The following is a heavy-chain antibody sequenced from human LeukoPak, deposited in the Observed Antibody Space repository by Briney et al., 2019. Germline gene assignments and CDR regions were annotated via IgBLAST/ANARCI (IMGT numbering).Heavy chain of an antibody. V-gene: IGHV4-4*07. D-gene: IGHD3-10*01. CDR1: GGSISSYY. Sequence: PSETLSLTCTVSGGSISSYYWSWIRQPAGKGLEWIGRIYTSGSTNYNPSLKSRVTMSVDTSKNQSSLKLSSVTAADTAVYYCARSSASPLWFGELPSQGGFDPWGQGTLVTVSS. CDR3: ARSSASPLWFGELPSQGGFDP. CDR2: IYTSGST. J-gene: IGHJ5*02.